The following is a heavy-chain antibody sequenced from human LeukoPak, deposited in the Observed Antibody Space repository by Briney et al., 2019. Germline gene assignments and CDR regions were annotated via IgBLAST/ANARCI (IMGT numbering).Heavy chain of an antibody. D-gene: IGHD2-15*01. J-gene: IGHJ4*02. CDR1: GYTFTGYY. V-gene: IGHV1-2*02. CDR2: INPNSGGT. Sequence: VASVKVSCKASGYTFTGYYMHWVRQAPGQGLEWMGWINPNSGGTNYAQKFQGRVTMTRDTSISTAYMELSRLRSDDTAVYYCARGLYCSGGSCETRDYWGQGTLVTVSS. CDR3: ARGLYCSGGSCETRDY.